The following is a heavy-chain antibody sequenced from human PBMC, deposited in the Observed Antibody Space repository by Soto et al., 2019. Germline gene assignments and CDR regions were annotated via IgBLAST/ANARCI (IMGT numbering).Heavy chain of an antibody. CDR2: IYHSGST. D-gene: IGHD1-26*01. J-gene: IGHJ3*02. Sequence: QVQLQESGPGLVKPSGTLSLTCAVSGGSISSSNWWSWVRQPPGKGLEWIGEIYHSGSTNYNPSLKSRVTISGDKSKNQFSLKLSSVTAADTAVYYCARGLADYSGEDDAFDIWGQGTMVTVSS. CDR1: GGSISSSNW. V-gene: IGHV4-4*02. CDR3: ARGLADYSGEDDAFDI.